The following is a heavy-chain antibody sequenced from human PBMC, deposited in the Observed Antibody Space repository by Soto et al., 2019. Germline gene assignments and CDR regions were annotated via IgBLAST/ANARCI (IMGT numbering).Heavy chain of an antibody. D-gene: IGHD4-4*01. CDR3: ARHGGLNYVNLDY. CDR1: GGSISRSSYY. CDR2: IYYSGST. J-gene: IGHJ4*02. V-gene: IGHV4-39*01. Sequence: PLETLSPTRPVSGGSISRSSYYWGWIRQPPGKGLEWIGSIYYSGSTYYNPSLKSRVTISVDTSKNQFSLKLSSVTAADTAVYYCARHGGLNYVNLDYWGQGTLVTVSS.